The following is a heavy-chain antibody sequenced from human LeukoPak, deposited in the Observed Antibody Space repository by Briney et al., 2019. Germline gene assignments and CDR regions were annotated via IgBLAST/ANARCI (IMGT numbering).Heavy chain of an antibody. J-gene: IGHJ4*02. CDR1: GYTFTGYY. Sequence: ASVKVSCKASGYTFTGYYMHWVRQAPGQGLEWMGWINPNSGGTNYAQKFQGRVTMTRDTSISTAYMELSRLRSDDTAVYCCARVDSIQLGFDYWGQGTLVTVSS. CDR2: INPNSGGT. V-gene: IGHV1-2*02. CDR3: ARVDSIQLGFDY. D-gene: IGHD5-18*01.